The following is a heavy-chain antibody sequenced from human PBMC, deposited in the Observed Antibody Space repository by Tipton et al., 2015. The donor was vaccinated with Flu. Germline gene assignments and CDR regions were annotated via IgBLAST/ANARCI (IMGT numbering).Heavy chain of an antibody. CDR1: GYSISSGYY. J-gene: IGHJ4*02. D-gene: IGHD1-26*01. Sequence: TLSLTCTVSGYSISSGYYWGWIRQPPGKGLEWIGSIYHSGSTYYNPSLKSRVTISVDTSKNQFSLMLSPVTAADTAVYYCARVDLSGSYTADYWGQGTLVTVSS. V-gene: IGHV4-38-2*02. CDR2: IYHSGST. CDR3: ARVDLSGSYTADY.